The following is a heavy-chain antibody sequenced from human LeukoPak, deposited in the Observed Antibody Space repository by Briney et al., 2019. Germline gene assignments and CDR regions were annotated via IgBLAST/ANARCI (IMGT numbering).Heavy chain of an antibody. CDR3: ARGADSSGYYGSYYYYYYMDV. CDR2: INPNSGGT. J-gene: IGHJ6*03. CDR1: GYTFSDYY. V-gene: IGHV1-2*02. Sequence: ASVKVSCKTSGYTFSDYYIHWIRQAPGQGLEWMGWINPNSGGTNYAQKFQGRVTMTRDTSISTAYMELSRLRSDDTAVYYCARGADSSGYYGSYYYYYYMDVWGKGTTVTVSS. D-gene: IGHD3-22*01.